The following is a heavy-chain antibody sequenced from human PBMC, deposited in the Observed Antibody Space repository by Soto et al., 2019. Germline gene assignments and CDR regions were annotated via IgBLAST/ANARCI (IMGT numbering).Heavy chain of an antibody. CDR2: IYYSGST. V-gene: IGHV4-39*01. D-gene: IGHD6-13*01. CDR3: ARQPGIGTLDY. CDR1: GGSISSSSYY. Sequence: SETLSLTCTVSGGSISSSSYYWGWIRQPPGKGLEWIGSIYYSGSTYYNPSLKSRVTISVDTSKNQFSLKLSSVTAADTAVYHCARQPGIGTLDYWGQGTLVTVSS. J-gene: IGHJ4*02.